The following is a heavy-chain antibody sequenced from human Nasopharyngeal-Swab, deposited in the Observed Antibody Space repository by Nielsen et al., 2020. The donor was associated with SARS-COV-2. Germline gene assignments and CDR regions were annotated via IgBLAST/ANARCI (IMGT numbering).Heavy chain of an antibody. V-gene: IGHV3-23*01. D-gene: IGHD1-26*01. J-gene: IGHJ4*02. CDR3: ARTDSGSYMAYFDY. CDR1: GFTFSSYA. Sequence: GESLKISCAASGFTFSSYAMNWVRQAPGKGLEWVSAISGSGGSTFYADSVKGRFTISRDNSKNTLYLQMDSLRPEDTAVYYCARTDSGSYMAYFDYWGQGTQVTVSS. CDR2: ISGSGGST.